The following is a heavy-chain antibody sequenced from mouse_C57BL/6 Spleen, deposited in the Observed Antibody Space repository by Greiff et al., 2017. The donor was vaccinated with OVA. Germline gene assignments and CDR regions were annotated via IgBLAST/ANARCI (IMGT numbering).Heavy chain of an antibody. CDR3: ARWLSRGDY. Sequence: VQLQQPGAELVRPGSSVKLSCKASGYTFTSYWMHWVKQRPIQGLEWIGNIDPSDSETHYNQKFKDKATFTVDKSSSTASRQRSSLTSEDSAVYYCARWLSRGDYWGQGTTLTVSS. CDR1: GYTFTSYW. CDR2: IDPSDSET. D-gene: IGHD2-2*01. V-gene: IGHV1-52*01. J-gene: IGHJ2*01.